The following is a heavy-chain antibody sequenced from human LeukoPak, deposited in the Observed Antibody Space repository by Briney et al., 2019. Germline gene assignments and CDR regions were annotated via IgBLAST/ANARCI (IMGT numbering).Heavy chain of an antibody. Sequence: PGGSLRLSCAASGFTFSSYAMSWVRQAPGKGLEWVSAISGSGDSTYHADSVKGRFTVSRDNFKNKLYLQMNSLRAEDTAVYYCAKDSFTIFGVVNYFDYWGQGTLVTVSS. CDR3: AKDSFTIFGVVNYFDY. J-gene: IGHJ4*02. CDR1: GFTFSSYA. V-gene: IGHV3-23*01. D-gene: IGHD3-3*01. CDR2: ISGSGDST.